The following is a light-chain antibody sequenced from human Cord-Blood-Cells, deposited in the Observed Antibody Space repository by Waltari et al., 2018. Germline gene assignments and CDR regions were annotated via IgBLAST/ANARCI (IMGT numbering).Light chain of an antibody. J-gene: IGKJ2*01. CDR1: QSISSW. CDR2: KAS. V-gene: IGKV1-5*03. Sequence: DIQMTQAPSTLSASVGDRVTITCRASQSISSWLAWYQQKPGKAPKLLIYKASSLESGVPSSFSGIGSGTEFTLTISSLQPDDFATYYCQQYNSYSPYTFGQGTKLEIK. CDR3: QQYNSYSPYT.